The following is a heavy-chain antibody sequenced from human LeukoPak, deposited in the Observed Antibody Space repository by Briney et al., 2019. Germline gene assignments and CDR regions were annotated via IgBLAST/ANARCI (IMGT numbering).Heavy chain of an antibody. D-gene: IGHD3-10*02. CDR3: AELGITMIGGV. CDR2: IRFDGSIT. Sequence: GGSLRLSCAASGFTFSDYGMVWVRVRQAPGKGLEWMAFIRFDGSITYYADSVRDRFTISRDNAKNSLYLQMNSLRAEDTAVYYCAELGITMIGGVWGKGTTVTISS. V-gene: IGHV3-30*02. J-gene: IGHJ6*04. CDR1: GFTFSDYG.